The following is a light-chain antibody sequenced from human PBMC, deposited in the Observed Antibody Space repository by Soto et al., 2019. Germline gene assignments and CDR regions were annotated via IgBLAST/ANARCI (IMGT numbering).Light chain of an antibody. CDR1: QSVSRY. Sequence: EIVLTQSPATLSLLSGQRATLSGRASQSVSRYLAWYQQKPGQDPRILIYDEFNRATGIQARFSDSGSGTDFVLTISSLEPEDFGVYYCPQRNNWVTLGGGKKVDIK. V-gene: IGKV3-11*01. CDR3: PQRNNWVT. CDR2: DEF. J-gene: IGKJ4*01.